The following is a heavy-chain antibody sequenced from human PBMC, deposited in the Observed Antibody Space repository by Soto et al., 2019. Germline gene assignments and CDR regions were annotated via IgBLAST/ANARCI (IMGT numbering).Heavy chain of an antibody. J-gene: IGHJ4*02. CDR2: INPSGGST. V-gene: IGHV1-46*01. CDR3: VVGATGGSLDY. CDR1: GYTFTSYY. D-gene: IGHD1-26*01. Sequence: QVQLVQSGAEVKKPGASVKVSCKASGYTFTSYYMHWVRQAPGQGLEWMGIINPSGGSTSYAQKFQGRVTMTRDTSASTVYMELSSLRSEDTAVYYCVVGATGGSLDYWGQGTLVTVSS.